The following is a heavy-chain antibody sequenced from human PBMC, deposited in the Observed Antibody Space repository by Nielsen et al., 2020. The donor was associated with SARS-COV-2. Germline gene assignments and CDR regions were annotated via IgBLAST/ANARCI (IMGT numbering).Heavy chain of an antibody. CDR1: GGSFSGYY. D-gene: IGHD3-16*01. Sequence: SETLSLTCAVYGGSFSGYYWSWIRQPPGKGLEWIGEINHSGSTNYNPSLKSRVTISVDTSKNQFSLKLSSVTAADTAVYYCARDLSYGGYFDYWGQGTLVTVSS. V-gene: IGHV4-34*01. CDR2: INHSGST. CDR3: ARDLSYGGYFDY. J-gene: IGHJ4*02.